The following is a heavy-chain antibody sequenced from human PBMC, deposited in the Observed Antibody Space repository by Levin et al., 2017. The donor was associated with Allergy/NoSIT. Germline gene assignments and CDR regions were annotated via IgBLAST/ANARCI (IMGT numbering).Heavy chain of an antibody. J-gene: IGHJ4*02. V-gene: IGHV3-30*18. Sequence: GGSLRLSCAASGFTFSGYAMHWVRQAPGKGLEWVAVISYDGSNKYYADSVMGRFTISRDNSKNTLYLQMNSLRAEDTAVYYCAKRLITWGLEYWGQGTLVTVSS. CDR3: AKRLITWGLEY. CDR2: ISYDGSNK. D-gene: IGHD3-16*01. CDR1: GFTFSGYA.